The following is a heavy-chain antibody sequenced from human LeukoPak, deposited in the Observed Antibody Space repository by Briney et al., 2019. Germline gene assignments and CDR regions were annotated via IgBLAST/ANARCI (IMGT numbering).Heavy chain of an antibody. CDR3: ARGGSGTYYLPFDY. CDR1: GYTFTNYG. J-gene: IGHJ4*02. V-gene: IGHV1-18*01. D-gene: IGHD3-10*01. CDR2: ITPYNGNT. Sequence: GASVKVSCKTSGYTFTNYGITWVRQAPGQGLEWMGWITPYNGNTNYAQKLQGRVTMTTDTSTSTAYMELRSLTSDDTAVYYCARGGSGTYYLPFDYWGQGTLVTVSS.